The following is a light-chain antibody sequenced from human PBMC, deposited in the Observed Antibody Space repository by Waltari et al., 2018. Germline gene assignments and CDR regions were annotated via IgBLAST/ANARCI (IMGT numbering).Light chain of an antibody. CDR3: ASYTTTTTVI. J-gene: IGLJ1*01. Sequence: QSALTQPASVSGSPGQPSTISCTGPSSDVGGYDCVSWYQQHPGKVPKLIIYEVTNRPSGVSNRISGSKSGNTASLTISGLQAEDEADYYCASYTTTTTVIFGSGTKVTVL. CDR2: EVT. CDR1: SSDVGGYDC. V-gene: IGLV2-14*01.